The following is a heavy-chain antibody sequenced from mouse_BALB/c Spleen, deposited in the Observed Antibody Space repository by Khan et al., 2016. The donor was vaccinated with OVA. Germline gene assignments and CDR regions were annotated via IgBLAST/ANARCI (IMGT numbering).Heavy chain of an antibody. Sequence: EVQLQESGPGLVKPSQSLSLTCTVTGYSITSGYGWNWIRQFPGNKLEWMGYISYSGSTNYNPSLKSRIYITREKSKNQFFIQLNSVTTEDTATYYCAIMARIKYWGQGTTLTVSS. CDR1: GYSITSGYG. V-gene: IGHV3-2*02. CDR2: ISYSGST. J-gene: IGHJ2*01. CDR3: AIMARIKY. D-gene: IGHD3-3*01.